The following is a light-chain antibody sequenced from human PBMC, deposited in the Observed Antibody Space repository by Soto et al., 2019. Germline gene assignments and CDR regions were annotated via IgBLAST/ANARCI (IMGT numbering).Light chain of an antibody. CDR3: QQYGDSRLT. CDR2: GAS. J-gene: IGKJ4*01. Sequence: EMLLTQSPGTLSLSPGDEATLSCKASQAVTSKFLAWYQQKAGQPPRLLILGASTRATGIADRFSGSGSGTDFTLTISRLEPEDFAVYYCQQYGDSRLTFGGGTKV. CDR1: QAVTSKF. V-gene: IGKV3-20*01.